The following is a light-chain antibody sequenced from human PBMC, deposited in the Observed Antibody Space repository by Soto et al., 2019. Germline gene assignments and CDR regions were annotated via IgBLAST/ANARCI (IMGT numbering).Light chain of an antibody. CDR2: EVS. Sequence: QSVLTQPASVSGSPGQSITISCTGTSSDVGGYNYVSWYKQHPGKAPKLMIYEVSNRPSGVSNRFSGSKSGNTASLSISGLQAEDEADYYFSSYTSSSPDVFGTGTKLTVL. V-gene: IGLV2-14*01. CDR1: SSDVGGYNY. CDR3: SSYTSSSPDV. J-gene: IGLJ1*01.